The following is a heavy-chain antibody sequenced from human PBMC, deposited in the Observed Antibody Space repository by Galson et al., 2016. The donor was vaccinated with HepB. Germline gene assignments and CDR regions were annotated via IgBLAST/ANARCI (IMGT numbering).Heavy chain of an antibody. D-gene: IGHD1-14*01. V-gene: IGHV3-30*18. Sequence: SLRLSCAASGFTFSSYAMHWVRQAPGKGLEWVAVISYDGSHKYYAASVKGRFTIPRDNSKNTLSLQMNSLRAEDTAVYYCAKGYGLFDYWGQGTLVTVSS. CDR1: GFTFSSYA. J-gene: IGHJ4*02. CDR3: AKGYGLFDY. CDR2: ISYDGSHK.